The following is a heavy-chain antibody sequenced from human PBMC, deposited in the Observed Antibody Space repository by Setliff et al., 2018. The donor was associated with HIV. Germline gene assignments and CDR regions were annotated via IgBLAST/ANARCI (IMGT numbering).Heavy chain of an antibody. J-gene: IGHJ4*02. CDR2: INPHSGGT. D-gene: IGHD3-22*01. Sequence: ASVKVSCKASGYTFTGYYMHWVRQAPGQGLEWMGWINPHSGGTNYAQKFQGRVTMTRDTSISTAYMELSRLRSDDTAVYYCARDYYDSSGYIFFPGLPDYWGRGTLVTVSS. V-gene: IGHV1-2*02. CDR3: ARDYYDSSGYIFFPGLPDY. CDR1: GYTFTGYY.